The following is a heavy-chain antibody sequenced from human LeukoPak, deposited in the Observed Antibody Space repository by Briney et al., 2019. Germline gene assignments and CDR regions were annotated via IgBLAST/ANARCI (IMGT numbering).Heavy chain of an antibody. CDR2: ISAYNGNT. J-gene: IGHJ5*02. D-gene: IGHD3-22*01. CDR1: GYTFTSYG. CDR3: ARDSSPYYYDSSGLDP. Sequence: ASVTVSCKASGYTFTSYGISWVRQAPGQGLEWMGWISAYNGNTNYAQKLQGRVTMTTDTSTSTAYMELRSLRSDDTAVYYCARDSSPYYYDSSGLDPWGQGTLVTVSS. V-gene: IGHV1-18*01.